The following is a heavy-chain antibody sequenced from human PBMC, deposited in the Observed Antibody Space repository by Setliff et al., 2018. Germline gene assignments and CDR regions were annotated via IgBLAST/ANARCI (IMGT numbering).Heavy chain of an antibody. V-gene: IGHV4-39*02. CDR1: GGSISSSSYY. J-gene: IGHJ6*02. CDR3: ARDRQYCSSPTCYSSYFYYYGMDV. Sequence: ASETLSLTCTVSGGSISSSSYYWGWIRQPPGKGLEWIGSIYYSGSTYYNPSLKSRVTISVDTSKNQFSLKLSSVTAADTAVYYCARDRQYCSSPTCYSSYFYYYGMDVWGQRTTVTVSS. CDR2: IYYSGST. D-gene: IGHD2-2*02.